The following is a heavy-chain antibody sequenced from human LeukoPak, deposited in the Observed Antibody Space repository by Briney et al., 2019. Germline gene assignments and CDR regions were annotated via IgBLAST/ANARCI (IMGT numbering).Heavy chain of an antibody. CDR1: GGSISSYY. D-gene: IGHD2-2*01. Sequence: PSETLSLTCTVSGGSISSYYWSWIRQPPGKGLEWIGYIYYSGSTNYNPSLKSRVTISVDTSKNQFSLKLSSVTAADTAVYYCASLPSRYCSSTSRYPYYFDYWGQGTLVTVSS. CDR2: IYYSGST. V-gene: IGHV4-59*01. CDR3: ASLPSRYCSSTSRYPYYFDY. J-gene: IGHJ4*02.